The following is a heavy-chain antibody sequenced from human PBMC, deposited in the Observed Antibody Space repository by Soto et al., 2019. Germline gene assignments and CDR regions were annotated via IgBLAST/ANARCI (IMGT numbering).Heavy chain of an antibody. CDR3: ARQIEMATRIFDY. CDR1: GSTFTSYY. Sequence: ASVKVSCKASGSTFTSYYMHWVRQAPGQGLEWMGIINPSGGSTSYAQKFQGRVTMTRDTSTSTVYMELSSLRSEDTAVYYCARQIEMATRIFDYCGQRTLVTVST. D-gene: IGHD5-12*01. CDR2: INPSGGST. J-gene: IGHJ4*02. V-gene: IGHV1-46*01.